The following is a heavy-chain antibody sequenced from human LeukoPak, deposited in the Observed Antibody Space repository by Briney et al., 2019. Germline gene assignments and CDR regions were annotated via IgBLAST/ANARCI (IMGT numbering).Heavy chain of an antibody. J-gene: IGHJ1*01. CDR3: AKDPSGWYAEYFQH. Sequence: SLRLSXAASGFTXXSYAMSWVRQAPGKGLEWVSAISGSGGSTYYADSVKGRFTISRDNSKNTLYLQMNSLRAEDTAVYYCAKDPSGWYAEYFQHWGQGTLVTVSS. D-gene: IGHD6-19*01. CDR2: ISGSGGST. V-gene: IGHV3-23*01. CDR1: GFTXXSYA.